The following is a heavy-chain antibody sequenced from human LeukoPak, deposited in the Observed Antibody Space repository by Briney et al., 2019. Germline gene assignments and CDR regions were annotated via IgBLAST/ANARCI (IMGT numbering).Heavy chain of an antibody. J-gene: IGHJ4*02. CDR1: GGSISSGGYS. V-gene: IGHV4-30-2*01. CDR2: IYHSGST. D-gene: IGHD3-3*01. CDR3: ARAGDFWSGPEY. Sequence: SQTLSLTCAVSGGSISSGGYSWSWIRQPPGKGLEWIGYIYHSGSTYYNPSLKSRVTISVDRSKNQFSLKLSSVTAADTAVYYCARAGDFWSGPEYWGQGTLVTVSS.